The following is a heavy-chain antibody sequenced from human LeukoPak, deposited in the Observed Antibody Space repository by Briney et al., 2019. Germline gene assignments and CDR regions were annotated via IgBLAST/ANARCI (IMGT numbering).Heavy chain of an antibody. Sequence: SETLSLTCTVSGGSISSSYWSWIRQPPGKGLEWIGYISYSGSTNYNPSLKSRLTISVDTSKNQFSLKLSSVTAADTAVYYCARGGGGIDYWGQGTWSPSPQ. V-gene: IGHV4-59*01. CDR2: ISYSGST. J-gene: IGHJ4*02. CDR1: GGSISSSY. CDR3: ARGGGGIDY. D-gene: IGHD2-15*01.